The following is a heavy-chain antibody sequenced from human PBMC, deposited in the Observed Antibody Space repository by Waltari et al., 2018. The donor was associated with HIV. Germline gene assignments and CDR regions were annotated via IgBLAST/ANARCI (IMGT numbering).Heavy chain of an antibody. CDR3: AKGVTQGYYYGMDV. J-gene: IGHJ6*02. Sequence: EVQLVESGGGLVQPGRSLRLSCAASGFTFDDNAMHWVRQAPGKGLEWVSVISWNSGTIAYADSVKGRFTISRDNAKNSLYLQMNSLRAEDTALYYCAKGVTQGYYYGMDVWGQGTTVTVSS. CDR1: GFTFDDNA. CDR2: ISWNSGTI. V-gene: IGHV3-9*01. D-gene: IGHD5-18*01.